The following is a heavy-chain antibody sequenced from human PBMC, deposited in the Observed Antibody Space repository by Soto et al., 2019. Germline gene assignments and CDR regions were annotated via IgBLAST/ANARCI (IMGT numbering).Heavy chain of an antibody. Sequence: VQLVESGGGVVQPGRSLRLSCAASGFTFSDYAMHWVRQAPGKGLEWVAVVSHDGRNTHYADSVKGRFTISKDSSKKRVPRERTSRRAEDTADYYGTRGGRQWLVTSDFNYWGQGALVTVSS. V-gene: IGHV3-30*03. CDR2: VSHDGRNT. CDR1: GFTFSDYA. CDR3: TRGGRQWLVTSDFNY. D-gene: IGHD6-19*01. J-gene: IGHJ4*02.